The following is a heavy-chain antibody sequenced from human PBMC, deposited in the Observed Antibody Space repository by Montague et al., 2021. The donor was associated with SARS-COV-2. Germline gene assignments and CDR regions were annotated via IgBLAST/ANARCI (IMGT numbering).Heavy chain of an antibody. CDR3: ARVKPVYYYVLGVSAHFDY. J-gene: IGHJ4*02. CDR2: ISYSGST. V-gene: IGHV4-59*01. Sequence: SETLSLTCTVSGGSISSYYWSWIRQPPGKGLEWIGNISYSGSTNYNPSLKSRVTISVDTSKNQFYLKLSSVTATDTAVYYCARVKPVYYYVLGVSAHFDYWGQGTLVTVSS. D-gene: IGHD3-10*01. CDR1: GGSISSYY.